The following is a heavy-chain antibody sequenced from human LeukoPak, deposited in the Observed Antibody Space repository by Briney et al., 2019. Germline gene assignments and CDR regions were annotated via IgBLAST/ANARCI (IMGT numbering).Heavy chain of an antibody. CDR1: GGSFTSYY. D-gene: IGHD3-10*01. CDR2: VYTSGST. Sequence: PSETQSLTCTVSGGSFTSYYWTWIRQPPGEGLEYIGYVYTSGSTNYNPSLKSRVTISVDTSKNQFSLRLSSVTAADTGVYYCARLLVRGVLDYWGQGTLFTVSS. V-gene: IGHV4-4*08. CDR3: ARLLVRGVLDY. J-gene: IGHJ4*02.